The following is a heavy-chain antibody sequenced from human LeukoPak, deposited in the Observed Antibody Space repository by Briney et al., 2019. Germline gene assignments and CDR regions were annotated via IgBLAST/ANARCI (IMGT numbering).Heavy chain of an antibody. CDR2: LSGSGDST. V-gene: IGHV3-23*01. CDR1: GFTFRSYD. CDR3: ASGRRGIIAAGLDY. Sequence: GGSLRLSCAASGFTFRSYDMSWVRQAPGKGLEWVSTLSGSGDSTYYADSVKGRFTISRDNSKNTLYLQMNSLRDEDTAVYYCASGRRGIIAAGLDYWGQGTLVTVSS. J-gene: IGHJ4*02. D-gene: IGHD6-13*01.